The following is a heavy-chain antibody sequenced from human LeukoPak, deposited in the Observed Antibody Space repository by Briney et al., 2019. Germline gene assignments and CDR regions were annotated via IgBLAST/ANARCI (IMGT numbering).Heavy chain of an antibody. J-gene: IGHJ3*02. Sequence: SVKVSCKASGGTFSSYAISWVRQAPGQGLEWMGKIIPIFGTANYAQKFQGRVTITTDESTSTAYTELSSLRSEDTAVYYCARPDPRTLSGSYQYEAGAFDIWGQGTMVTVSS. D-gene: IGHD1-26*01. CDR3: ARPDPRTLSGSYQYEAGAFDI. CDR1: GGTFSSYA. CDR2: IIPIFGTA. V-gene: IGHV1-69*05.